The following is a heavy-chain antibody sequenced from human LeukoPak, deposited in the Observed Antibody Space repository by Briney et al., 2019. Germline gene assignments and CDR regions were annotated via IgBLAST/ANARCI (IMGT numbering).Heavy chain of an antibody. J-gene: IGHJ4*02. D-gene: IGHD2-2*01. CDR3: ARAVVPAAIANY. CDR1: GYTFTGYY. V-gene: IGHV1-2*02. CDR2: INPNSGGT. Sequence: ASVKVCCKASGYTFTGYYMHWVRQAPGQGLEWMGWINPNSGGTNYAQKFQGRVTMTRDTSISTAYMELSRLRSDDTAVYYCARAVVPAAIANYWGQGTLVTVSS.